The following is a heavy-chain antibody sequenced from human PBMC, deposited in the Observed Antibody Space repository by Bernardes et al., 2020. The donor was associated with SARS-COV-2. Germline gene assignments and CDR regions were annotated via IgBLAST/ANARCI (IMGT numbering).Heavy chain of an antibody. V-gene: IGHV4-59*11. CDR1: SGSLSGHY. D-gene: IGHD3-22*01. CDR2: IHYSGST. Sequence: SETLSLTCSVSSGSLSGHYWSWIRQPPGKGLEWIGYIHYSGSTNYNPSLKSRLSFSVDTSRKQLSLKLTSVTAADTAVYYCARGSQESTGYAFDYWGQGTLVTVSS. CDR3: ARGSQESTGYAFDY. J-gene: IGHJ4*02.